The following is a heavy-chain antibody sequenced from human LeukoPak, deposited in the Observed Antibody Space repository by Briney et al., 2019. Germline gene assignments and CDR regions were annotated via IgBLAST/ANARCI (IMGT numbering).Heavy chain of an antibody. CDR3: AKGAAVAGWYFDL. CDR1: GFTFSSYS. V-gene: IGHV3-23*01. D-gene: IGHD6-19*01. J-gene: IGHJ2*01. CDR2: ISGSGDST. Sequence: GGSLRLSCAASGFTFSSYSMNWVRQAPGKGLEWVSGISGSGDSTYYADSVKGRFTISRDNSKNTLYLQVNSLRAEDTAVYYCAKGAAVAGWYFDLWGRGTLVTVSS.